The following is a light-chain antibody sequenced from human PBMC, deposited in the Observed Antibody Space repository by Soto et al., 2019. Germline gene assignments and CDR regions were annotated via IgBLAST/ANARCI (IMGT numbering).Light chain of an antibody. CDR3: MQATQFPLT. V-gene: IGKV2-24*01. Sequence: DIAMPQPPLSSPVTLGQPSSISCSSSQSLVHSACNTYLSWLQQRPGQPPRLLVYEISNRFSGVPDRFSGRGAKTDFTLTISRVTAVDVGVYFCMQATQFPLTFGGGTKVEIK. CDR1: QSLVHSACNTY. J-gene: IGKJ4*01. CDR2: EIS.